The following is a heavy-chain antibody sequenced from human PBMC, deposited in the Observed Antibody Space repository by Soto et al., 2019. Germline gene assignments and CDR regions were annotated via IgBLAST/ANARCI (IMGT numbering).Heavy chain of an antibody. CDR1: GFIFSNVW. CDR3: NTYGVGATNSWFDP. V-gene: IGHV3-15*01. J-gene: IGHJ5*01. Sequence: GGSLRLSCAGSGFIFSNVWMNWVRQAPGKGLEWVGHIKSKSDDGTTDYAAPVKGRFTISRDDSKNTLYLEMNSLQSEDTALYYCNTYGVGATNSWFDPWGQGTLVTVSS. CDR2: IKSKSDDGTT. D-gene: IGHD1-26*01.